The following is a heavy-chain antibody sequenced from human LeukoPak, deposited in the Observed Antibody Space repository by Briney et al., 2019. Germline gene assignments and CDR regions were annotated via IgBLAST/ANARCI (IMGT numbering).Heavy chain of an antibody. J-gene: IGHJ6*03. CDR2: IYYSGNT. CDR3: ARVVDYGDYGSPGYYYYMDV. V-gene: IGHV4-59*01. D-gene: IGHD4-17*01. CDR1: GGAISSYY. Sequence: SETLSLTCTVSGGAISSYYWSWIRQPPGKGLDWIGSIYYSGNTKYNPSLKSRVTISVDTSKNQFSLKLSSVTAADTAVYYCARVVDYGDYGSPGYYYYMDVWGKGTTVTVSS.